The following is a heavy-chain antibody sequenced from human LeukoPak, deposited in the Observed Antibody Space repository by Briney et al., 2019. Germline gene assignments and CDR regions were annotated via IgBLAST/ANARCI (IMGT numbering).Heavy chain of an antibody. D-gene: IGHD6-19*01. V-gene: IGHV4-39*01. CDR2: IYYSGST. J-gene: IGHJ4*02. CDR3: ARLSSGWPEIDY. CDR1: GGSISSSSYY. Sequence: KPSETLSLTCTVSGGSISSSSYYWGWIRQPPGKRLEWIGSIYYSGSTYYNPSLKSRVTISVDTSKNQFSLKLSSVTAADTAVYYCARLSSGWPEIDYWGQGTLVTVSS.